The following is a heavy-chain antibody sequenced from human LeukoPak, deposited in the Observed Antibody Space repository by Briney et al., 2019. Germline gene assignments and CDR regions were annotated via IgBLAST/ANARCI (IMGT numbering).Heavy chain of an antibody. CDR2: ISFDGSIT. V-gene: IGHV3-30*02. CDR3: AKDSSSRGWYFEH. J-gene: IGHJ4*02. Sequence: PGGSLRLSCAASGFTFSTYGMHWVRRAPGKGLEWVSFISFDGSITYNADSVKGRLTISRDNSKNTVYLQMNRLRAEDTAVYFCAKDSSSRGWYFEHWGQGTLVTVSS. CDR1: GFTFSTYG. D-gene: IGHD6-19*01.